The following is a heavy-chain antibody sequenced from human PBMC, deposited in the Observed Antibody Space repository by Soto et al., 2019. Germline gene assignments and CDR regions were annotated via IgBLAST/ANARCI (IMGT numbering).Heavy chain of an antibody. D-gene: IGHD6-19*01. CDR1: GFIFTDAW. J-gene: IGHJ4*02. CDR2: ITSKSDGGTT. Sequence: EVQLVESGGGLVKPGGSLRVSCAASGFIFTDAWMNWVRQAPGKGLEWVGRITSKSDGGTTDYAAPVKGRFTISRDDSKNTLYLQLNSLKTEDTAVYYCTTRGWHDYWGQGTLVTVSS. CDR3: TTRGWHDY. V-gene: IGHV3-15*07.